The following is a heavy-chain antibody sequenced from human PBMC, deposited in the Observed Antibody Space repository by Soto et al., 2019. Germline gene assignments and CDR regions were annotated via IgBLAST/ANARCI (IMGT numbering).Heavy chain of an antibody. CDR1: GFSFDNFV. Sequence: EVQLLESGGDLVQPGGSLRLSCVASGFSFDNFVMSWVRQAPGKGLEWISGMCNSGRTYYADSVKGRFTVSRDSSQSTMSLHMNSLRIDDTALYYCAKGTRWLQLGHLDSWGQGTLVTVSS. V-gene: IGHV3-23*05. J-gene: IGHJ4*02. D-gene: IGHD5-12*01. CDR3: AKGTRWLQLGHLDS. CDR2: MCNSGRT.